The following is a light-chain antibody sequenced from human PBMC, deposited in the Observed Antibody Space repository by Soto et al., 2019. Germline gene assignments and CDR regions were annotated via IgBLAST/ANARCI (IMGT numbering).Light chain of an antibody. J-gene: IGLJ3*02. CDR2: EGS. Sequence: QSALTQPASVSGSPGQSITISCTGTSSDVGSYNLVSWYQQHPGKAPKLMIYEGSKRPSGVSNRFSGSKSGNTASLTISGRQAEDEDDYYCCSYAGSRVFGGGTQLTVL. CDR3: CSYAGSRV. CDR1: SSDVGSYNL. V-gene: IGLV2-23*01.